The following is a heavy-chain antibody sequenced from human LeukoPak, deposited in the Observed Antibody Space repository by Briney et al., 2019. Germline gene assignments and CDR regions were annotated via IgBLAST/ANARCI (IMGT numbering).Heavy chain of an antibody. Sequence: GGSLRLSCAASGFTFSSYAIHWVRQAPGKGLEWVAVISYDGSNKYYADSVKGRFTISRDNSKNTLYLQMNSLRAEDTAVYYCAKAYGSGSFYNSFDYWGQGTLVTVSS. CDR2: ISYDGSNK. V-gene: IGHV3-30-3*01. J-gene: IGHJ4*02. CDR1: GFTFSSYA. D-gene: IGHD3-10*01. CDR3: AKAYGSGSFYNSFDY.